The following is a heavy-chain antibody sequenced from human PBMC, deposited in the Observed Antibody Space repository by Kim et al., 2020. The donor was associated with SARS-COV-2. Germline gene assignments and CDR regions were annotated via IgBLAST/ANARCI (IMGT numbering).Heavy chain of an antibody. D-gene: IGHD3-10*01. Sequence: DSVKGRFTTSRDNSKTTLYLQMNSLRAEDTAVYYCARGGSGSYYKYYFDYWGQGTLVTVSS. V-gene: IGHV3-30*07. CDR3: ARGGSGSYYKYYFDY. J-gene: IGHJ4*02.